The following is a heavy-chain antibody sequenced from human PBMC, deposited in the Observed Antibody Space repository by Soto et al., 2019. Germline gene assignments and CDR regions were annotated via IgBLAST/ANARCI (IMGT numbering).Heavy chain of an antibody. CDR3: AKDSGYCSGGSCYFTPMDAFDI. D-gene: IGHD2-15*01. CDR1: GFTFSSYA. J-gene: IGHJ3*02. V-gene: IGHV3-23*01. CDR2: ISGSGGST. Sequence: GGSLRLSCAASGFTFSSYAMSWVRQAPGKGLEWVSAISGSGGSTYYADSVKGRFTISRDNSKNTLYLQMNSLRAEDTAVYYCAKDSGYCSGGSCYFTPMDAFDIWGQGTMVTVSS.